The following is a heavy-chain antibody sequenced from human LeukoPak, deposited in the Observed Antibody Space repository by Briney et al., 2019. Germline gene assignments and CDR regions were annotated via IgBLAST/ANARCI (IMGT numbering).Heavy chain of an antibody. J-gene: IGHJ4*02. Sequence: GESLQISCKGSGYSFTSYWIGWVRQMPGKGLEWMGIIYPGDSDTRYSPSSQGQVTISADKSISTAYLQLSSLKASDTAMYYCARHPCIAVAGTVYFDYWGQGTLVTVSS. CDR2: IYPGDSDT. V-gene: IGHV5-51*01. CDR1: GYSFTSYW. D-gene: IGHD6-19*01. CDR3: ARHPCIAVAGTVYFDY.